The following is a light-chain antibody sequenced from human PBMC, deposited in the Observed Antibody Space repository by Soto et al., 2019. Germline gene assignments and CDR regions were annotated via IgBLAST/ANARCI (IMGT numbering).Light chain of an antibody. J-gene: IGKJ3*01. CDR1: QSVSGY. CDR3: QQRSSWPT. CDR2: DTS. V-gene: IGKV3-11*01. Sequence: EIVLTQSPATLSLSPGERATLSCRASQSVSGYLAWYQQKPGQAPRLLIYDTSTRATGVPARFSGSGSGTDFTLTISSLEPEDFAVYYCQQRSSWPTFGPVTKVDIK.